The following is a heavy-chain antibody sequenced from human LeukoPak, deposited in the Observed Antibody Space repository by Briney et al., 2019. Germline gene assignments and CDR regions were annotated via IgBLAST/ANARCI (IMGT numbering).Heavy chain of an antibody. Sequence: GGSLRLSCAASGFTFSSYGMHWVRPAPGKGLEWVAVISYDGSNKYYADSVKGRFTISRDNSKNTLYLQMNSLRAEDTAVYYCAKDQQGISGAFDIWGQGTMVTVSS. D-gene: IGHD6-13*01. J-gene: IGHJ3*02. CDR2: ISYDGSNK. CDR3: AKDQQGISGAFDI. V-gene: IGHV3-30*18. CDR1: GFTFSSYG.